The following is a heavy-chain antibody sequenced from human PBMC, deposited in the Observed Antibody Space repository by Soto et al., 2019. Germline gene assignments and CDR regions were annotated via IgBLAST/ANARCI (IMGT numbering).Heavy chain of an antibody. J-gene: IGHJ4*02. CDR1: GGSISSGGYY. CDR2: IYYSGST. D-gene: IGHD6-13*01. CDR3: ARVAAAGPYTFDY. Sequence: SETLSLTCTVSGGSISSGGYYWSWIRQHPGKGLEWIGYIYYSGSTYYSPSLKSRVTISVDTSKNQFSLKLSSVTAADTAVYYCARVAAAGPYTFDYWGQGTLVTVSS. V-gene: IGHV4-31*03.